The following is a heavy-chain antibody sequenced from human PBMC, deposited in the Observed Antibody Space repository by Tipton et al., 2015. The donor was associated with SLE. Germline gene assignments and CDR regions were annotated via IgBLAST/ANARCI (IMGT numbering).Heavy chain of an antibody. Sequence: TLSLTCTVSGGSIRSYYWTWIRQPPGKRLEWIAYIYHSGITNYNPSLQSRVTISRDPSKNQFSLKLISATAADTAVYFCARGHLVRGVIIRLNFYYYYMDVWGKGTTVTVSS. V-gene: IGHV4-59*12. J-gene: IGHJ6*03. CDR2: IYHSGIT. CDR3: ARGHLVRGVIIRLNFYYYYMDV. CDR1: GGSIRSYY. D-gene: IGHD3-10*01.